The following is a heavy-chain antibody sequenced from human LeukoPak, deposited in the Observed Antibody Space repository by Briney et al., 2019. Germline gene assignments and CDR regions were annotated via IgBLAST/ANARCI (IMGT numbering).Heavy chain of an antibody. CDR3: ARGSSWFSFDAFDI. V-gene: IGHV1-69*05. CDR2: IIPIFGTA. D-gene: IGHD6-13*01. Sequence: SVKVSCKASGGTFSSYAISWVRQAPGQGLEWMGGIIPIFGTANYAQKFQGRVTITTDESTSTAYMELSSLRSEDTAVYYCARGSSWFSFDAFDIWGQGTMVTVSS. J-gene: IGHJ3*02. CDR1: GGTFSSYA.